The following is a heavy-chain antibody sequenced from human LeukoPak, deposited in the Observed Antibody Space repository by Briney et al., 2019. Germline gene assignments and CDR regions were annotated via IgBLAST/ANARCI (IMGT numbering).Heavy chain of an antibody. CDR3: ARVVYDFWSGYYLRRPDAFDI. J-gene: IGHJ3*02. Sequence: TTSETLSLTCAVSGGSISSGGYSWSWIRQPPGKGLEWIGYIYYSGSTYYNPPLKSRVTISVDTSKNQFSLKLSSVTAADTAVYYCARVVYDFWSGYYLRRPDAFDIWGQGTMVTVSS. D-gene: IGHD3-3*01. V-gene: IGHV4-30-4*07. CDR1: GGSISSGGYS. CDR2: IYYSGST.